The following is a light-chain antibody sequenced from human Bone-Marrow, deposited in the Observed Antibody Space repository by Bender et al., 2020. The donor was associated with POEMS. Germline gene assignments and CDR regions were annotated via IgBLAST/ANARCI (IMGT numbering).Light chain of an antibody. V-gene: IGLV1-40*01. CDR2: GYN. CDR3: CSYAGSSTPWV. Sequence: QSVLTQPASVSAAPGQSVTISCTGGSSNIGGGYIVHWYQQLPGTAPKLLIYGYNNRPSGVPDRFSGSKSGTSASLAITGLQAEDEGDYYCCSYAGSSTPWVFGGGTKLTVL. CDR1: SSNIGGGYI. J-gene: IGLJ3*02.